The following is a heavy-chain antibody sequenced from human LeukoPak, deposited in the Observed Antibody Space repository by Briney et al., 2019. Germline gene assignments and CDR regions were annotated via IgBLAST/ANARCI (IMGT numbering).Heavy chain of an antibody. J-gene: IGHJ4*02. CDR1: GYTFIGHY. CDR3: ARVAGGEVLRLLAY. Sequence: ASVKVSCKASGYTFIGHYIHWVRQAPGQGLEWMGWINPNSGGTNYAQKFQGRVTMTRDTSISTAYMELSRLRSDDTAVYYCARVAGGEVLRLLAYWGQGTLVTVSS. CDR2: INPNSGGT. D-gene: IGHD2-8*02. V-gene: IGHV1-2*02.